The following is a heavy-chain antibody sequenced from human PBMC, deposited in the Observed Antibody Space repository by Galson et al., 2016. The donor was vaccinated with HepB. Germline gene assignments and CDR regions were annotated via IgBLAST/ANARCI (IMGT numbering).Heavy chain of an antibody. D-gene: IGHD6-19*01. J-gene: IGHJ4*02. V-gene: IGHV3-23*01. Sequence: SLRLSCAASGFTFSSYAMSWVRQAPGKGLEWVSAISGSGGNSYYADSVKGRFTISRDNSKNTLYLQMNSLRAEDTAVYYCAKAYSSGWYFFDYWGQGTLVTVSS. CDR2: ISGSGGNS. CDR1: GFTFSSYA. CDR3: AKAYSSGWYFFDY.